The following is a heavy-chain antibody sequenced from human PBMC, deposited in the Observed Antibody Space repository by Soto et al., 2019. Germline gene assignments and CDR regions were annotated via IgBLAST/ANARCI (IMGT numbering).Heavy chain of an antibody. J-gene: IGHJ6*02. CDR2: IIPIFGTA. CDR3: ARDPGIVATLGYYGMDG. Sequence: GASVKVSCKASGGTFSSYAISWVRQAPGQGLEWMGGIIPIFGTANYAQKFQGRVTITADESTSTAYMELSSLRSEDTAVYYCARDPGIVATLGYYGMDGWGQGTTVTVSS. D-gene: IGHD5-12*01. V-gene: IGHV1-69*13. CDR1: GGTFSSYA.